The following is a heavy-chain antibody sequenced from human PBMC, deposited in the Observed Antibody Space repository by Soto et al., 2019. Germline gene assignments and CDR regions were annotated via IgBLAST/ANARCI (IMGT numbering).Heavy chain of an antibody. CDR2: INHSGST. CDR1: GGSFSGYY. J-gene: IGHJ5*02. D-gene: IGHD2-15*01. V-gene: IGHV4-34*01. CDR3: ASLGGRYCSGGSCPGSWFDP. Sequence: PSETLSLTCAVYGGSFSGYYWSWIRQPPGKGLEWIGEINHSGSTNYNPSLKSRVTISVDTSKNQFSLKLSSVTAADTAVYYCASLGGRYCSGGSCPGSWFDPWGQGPLVTVSS.